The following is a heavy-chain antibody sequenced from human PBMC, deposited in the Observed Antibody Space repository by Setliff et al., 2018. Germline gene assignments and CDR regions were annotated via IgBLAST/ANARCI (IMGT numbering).Heavy chain of an antibody. CDR3: AKVRGEMDS. Sequence: SETLSLTCTVSGGSISSYYWSWIRQPAGKGLEWIGHIYIGGSANYNPSLKSRVTMSIDTSKNQFSLNVRSVTAADTAIYYCAKVRGEMDSWGQGSLVTVSS. CDR2: IYIGGSA. D-gene: IGHD2-21*01. CDR1: GGSISSYY. V-gene: IGHV4-4*07. J-gene: IGHJ4*02.